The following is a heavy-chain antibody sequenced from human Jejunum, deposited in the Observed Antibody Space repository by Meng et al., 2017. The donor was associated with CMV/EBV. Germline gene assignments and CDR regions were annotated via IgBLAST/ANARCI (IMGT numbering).Heavy chain of an antibody. CDR1: SCGYY. D-gene: IGHD2-21*01. CDR3: ARAQGQSDSPRAYFDS. Sequence: SCGYYWNWIRQPPGKGLEWIGYIYYSGNTYYNPSLESRVTMSVDMSKNQFSLYLQMNNLKREDAAVYYCARAQGQSDSPRAYFDSWGQGRLVTVSS. CDR2: IYYSGNT. V-gene: IGHV4-31*02. J-gene: IGHJ4*02.